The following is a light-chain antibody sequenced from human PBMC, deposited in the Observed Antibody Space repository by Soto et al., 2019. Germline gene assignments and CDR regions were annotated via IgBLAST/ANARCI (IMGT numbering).Light chain of an antibody. Sequence: DIQMTQSPSTLSASVGDRVTITCRASQSISSWLAWYQQKPGKAPKLLIYKASSLESGVPSRFSGSGSGTEFTLTISSLQPDDFATYYCQQYNTLSGDTFGQGTKLEIK. V-gene: IGKV1-5*03. CDR1: QSISSW. J-gene: IGKJ2*01. CDR2: KAS. CDR3: QQYNTLSGDT.